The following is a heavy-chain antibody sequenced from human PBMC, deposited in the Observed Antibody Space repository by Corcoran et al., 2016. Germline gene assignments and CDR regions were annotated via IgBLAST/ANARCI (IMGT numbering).Heavy chain of an antibody. CDR2: ITGDGSDT. D-gene: IGHD6-25*01. V-gene: IGHV3-74*03. Sequence: EVQLVESGGGLVQPGGSLRLSCAASGFAFSTYWMHWVRPVPGKGLLWVSRITGDGSDTTYADSVKGRFTISRDNAENTLYLQMDSLRAEDTAVYYCARGGGWSSGRFRAFGFWGQGTMVTVSS. CDR1: GFAFSTYW. J-gene: IGHJ3*01. CDR3: ARGGGWSSGRFRAFGF.